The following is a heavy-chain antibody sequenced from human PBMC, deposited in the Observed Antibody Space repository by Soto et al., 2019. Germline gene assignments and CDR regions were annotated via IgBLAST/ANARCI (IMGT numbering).Heavy chain of an antibody. CDR1: GFTFSSYG. CDR3: ARVYCSGGSCYLYYGMDV. J-gene: IGHJ6*02. Sequence: QVQLVESGGGVVQPGRSLRLSCAASGFTFSSYGMHWVRQAPGKGLEWVAVIWYDGSNKYYADSVKGRFTISRDNSKNTLYLQMNSLRAEDTAVYYCARVYCSGGSCYLYYGMDVWGQGTTVTVSS. CDR2: IWYDGSNK. D-gene: IGHD2-15*01. V-gene: IGHV3-33*01.